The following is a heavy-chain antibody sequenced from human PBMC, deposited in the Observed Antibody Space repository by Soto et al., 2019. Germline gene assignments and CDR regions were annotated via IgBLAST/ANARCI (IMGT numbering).Heavy chain of an antibody. J-gene: IGHJ3*01. CDR3: ARGIASSSLVTFDV. Sequence: EVQLVESGGGLVKPGGSLRLSCAASGFTFSRYIMHWVRQAPGQGLEWIATISRTSTNIYYADSVKGRITISRDNPKSTLSLQMDSLRREDTAVYYCARGIASSSLVTFDVWGQGTMVTVSP. CDR1: GFTFSRYI. CDR2: ISRTSTNI. D-gene: IGHD2-21*01. V-gene: IGHV3-21*01.